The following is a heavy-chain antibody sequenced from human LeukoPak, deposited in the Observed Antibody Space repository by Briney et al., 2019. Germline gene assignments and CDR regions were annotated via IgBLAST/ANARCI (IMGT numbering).Heavy chain of an antibody. J-gene: IGHJ5*02. CDR2: IYYSGST. CDR1: GGSISSSSYY. CDR3: ARHSRMVRGAHRGPNWFDP. V-gene: IGHV4-39*01. Sequence: SETLSLTCTVSGGSISSSSYYWGWIRQPPGKGLEWIGSIYYSGSTYYNPSLKSRVTISVDTSKNQFSLKLSSVTAADTAVYYCARHSRMVRGAHRGPNWFDPWGQGTLVTVSS. D-gene: IGHD3-10*01.